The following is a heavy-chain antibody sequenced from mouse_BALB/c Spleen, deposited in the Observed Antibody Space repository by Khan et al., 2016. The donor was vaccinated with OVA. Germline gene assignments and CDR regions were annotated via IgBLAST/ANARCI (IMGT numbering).Heavy chain of an antibody. J-gene: IGHJ4*01. CDR1: GYSITSDYA. CDR3: ARDGSRYNYAMDY. D-gene: IGHD2-3*01. CDR2: ISYSGST. V-gene: IGHV3-2*02. Sequence: EVQLQESGPGLVKPSQSLSLTCTGTGYSITSDYAWNWIRQFPGNKLEWMGYISYSGSTTYNPALKSRISITRDTSKNQFFLQLNSVTTEDTATYYCARDGSRYNYAMDYWGQGTSVTVSS.